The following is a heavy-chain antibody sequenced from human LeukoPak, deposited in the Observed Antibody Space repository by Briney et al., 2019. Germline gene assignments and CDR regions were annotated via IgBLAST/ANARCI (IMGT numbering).Heavy chain of an antibody. Sequence: ASVKVSCKASGGTFRSYGISWVRQAPGQGLEWMGGIIPIFGTGNYAQKFQGRVTITADESTSTAYMELSSLRSEDTAVYYCARDPSYCSRTSCYRWFDPWGQGTLVTVSS. CDR2: IIPIFGTG. J-gene: IGHJ5*02. D-gene: IGHD2-2*01. V-gene: IGHV1-69*13. CDR3: ARDPSYCSRTSCYRWFDP. CDR1: GGTFRSYG.